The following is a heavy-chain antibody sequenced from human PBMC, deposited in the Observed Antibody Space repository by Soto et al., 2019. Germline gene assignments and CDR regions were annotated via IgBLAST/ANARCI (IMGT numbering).Heavy chain of an antibody. J-gene: IGHJ6*02. D-gene: IGHD3-10*01. CDR2: INHSGST. Sequence: SETLSLTCAVYGGSFSGYYWSWIRQPPGKGLEWIGEINHSGSTNYNPSLKSRVTISVDTSKNQFSLKLSSVTAADTAVYYCARGSPSITMVRGVKYYYYGMDVWGQGTTVTVSS. V-gene: IGHV4-34*01. CDR1: GGSFSGYY. CDR3: ARGSPSITMVRGVKYYYYGMDV.